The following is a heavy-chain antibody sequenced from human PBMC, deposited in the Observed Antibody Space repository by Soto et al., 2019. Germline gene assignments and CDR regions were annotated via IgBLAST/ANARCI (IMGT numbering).Heavy chain of an antibody. V-gene: IGHV4-38-2*02. CDR1: YYSISSGYY. Sequence: KASETLSLTCGVSYYSISSGYYWAWLRQPPGKGLEWLGSIYHSGSTYQNPSLSSRVTISVDTSRNKFSLRLSSVTAADTAVYYCARDRDGYNYAFDIWGQGTVVTVSS. CDR2: IYHSGST. D-gene: IGHD5-12*01. CDR3: ARDRDGYNYAFDI. J-gene: IGHJ3*02.